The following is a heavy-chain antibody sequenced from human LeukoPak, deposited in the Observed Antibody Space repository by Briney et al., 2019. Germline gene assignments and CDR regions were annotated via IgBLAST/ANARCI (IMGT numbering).Heavy chain of an antibody. Sequence: GGSLRLSCAASGFTFSSYAMSWVRQAPGKGLVWVSRINSDGSSTSYADSVKGRFTISRDNAKNTLYLQMNSLRAEDTAVYYCARDTDTVTTILDYWGQGTLVTVSS. D-gene: IGHD4-17*01. J-gene: IGHJ4*02. V-gene: IGHV3-74*01. CDR1: GFTFSSYA. CDR2: INSDGSST. CDR3: ARDTDTVTTILDY.